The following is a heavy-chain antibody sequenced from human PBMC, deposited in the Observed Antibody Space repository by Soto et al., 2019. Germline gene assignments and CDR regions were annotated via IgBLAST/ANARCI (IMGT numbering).Heavy chain of an antibody. CDR3: ARDGIAAAGPADYYYYGMDV. CDR1: GGSISSGGYY. CDR2: IYYSGST. J-gene: IGHJ6*02. V-gene: IGHV4-31*03. D-gene: IGHD6-13*01. Sequence: TLSLTCTVSGGSISSGGYYWGWLRQQKGKGREWIGYIYYSGSTYYNPSLKSRVTMSVDTSKNQYSLKLSSVTAADTAVYYCARDGIAAAGPADYYYYGMDVWAQEPTVTSP.